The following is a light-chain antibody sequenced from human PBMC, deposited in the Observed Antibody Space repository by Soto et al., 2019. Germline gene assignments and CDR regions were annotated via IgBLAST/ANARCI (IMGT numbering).Light chain of an antibody. V-gene: IGKV1-9*01. CDR2: AAS. J-gene: IGKJ4*01. CDR3: QQHNSYPLT. Sequence: IQVTQSPSSLSASVGDRVTITCRASQGITSYLAWYQQKPGKAPKLLIYAASTLQTGVSSRFSGSGYGTDFALTISNLQPEDFATYFCQQHNSYPLTFGRGTTVEF. CDR1: QGITSY.